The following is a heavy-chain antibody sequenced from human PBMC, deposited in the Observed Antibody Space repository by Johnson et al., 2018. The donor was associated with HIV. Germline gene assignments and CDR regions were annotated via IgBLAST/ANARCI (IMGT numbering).Heavy chain of an antibody. CDR3: ARDRFGDSDAFDI. CDR1: GFTFSSYG. V-gene: IGHV3-30*02. D-gene: IGHD4-17*01. J-gene: IGHJ3*02. CDR2: IRYDGSNK. Sequence: QEQLVESGGGVVQPGGSLRLSCAASGFTFSSYGMHWVRQAPGKGLEWVAFIRYDGSNKYYADSVKGRFTISRDNSKNTLYLQLNSLRADDTAVYFCARDRFGDSDAFDIWGQGTMVTVSS.